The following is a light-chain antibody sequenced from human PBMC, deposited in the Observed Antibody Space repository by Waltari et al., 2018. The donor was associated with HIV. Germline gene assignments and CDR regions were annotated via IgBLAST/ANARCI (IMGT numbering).Light chain of an antibody. J-gene: IGKJ4*01. CDR2: DAS. Sequence: EIVLTQSPPTLSLSRGEGATLSCRARQSVSCYLAWYHKKPGQGPRVLLYDASNRATGSPARFSGSGSGTDFTLTISSLEPEDFAVYDFQQRSNWPPLTFGGGTKVEIK. V-gene: IGKV3-11*01. CDR1: QSVSCY. CDR3: QQRSNWPPLT.